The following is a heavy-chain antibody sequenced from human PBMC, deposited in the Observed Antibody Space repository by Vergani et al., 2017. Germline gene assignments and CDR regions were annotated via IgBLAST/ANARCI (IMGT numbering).Heavy chain of an antibody. CDR3: AKEGEGYCSCGTCYPEY. Sequence: QVQLVESGGGVVQPGGSLRLSCAASGFTFNSYGMHWVRQAPGKGLEWVSSIRSDESRRYYGDSMEGPFTISRDNSKNTLYLQMKSLSPEDTAVYYCAKEGEGYCSCGTCYPEYWGQGTLVIISS. CDR2: IRSDESRR. CDR1: GFTFNSYG. D-gene: IGHD2-15*01. J-gene: IGHJ4*03. V-gene: IGHV3-30*02.